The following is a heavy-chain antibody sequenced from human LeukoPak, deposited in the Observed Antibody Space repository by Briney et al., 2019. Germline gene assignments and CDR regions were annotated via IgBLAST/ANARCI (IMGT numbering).Heavy chain of an antibody. V-gene: IGHV4-59*11. J-gene: IGHJ4*02. CDR1: GGSISSHY. CDR3: ARVEYNSSSFDY. D-gene: IGHD6-6*01. Sequence: PSETLSLTCTVSGGSISSHYWSWIRQPPGKGLEWIGYIYYSGSTNYNPSLKSRVTISVDTSKNQFSLKLSSVTAADTAVYYCARVEYNSSSFDYWGQVTLVIVAS. CDR2: IYYSGST.